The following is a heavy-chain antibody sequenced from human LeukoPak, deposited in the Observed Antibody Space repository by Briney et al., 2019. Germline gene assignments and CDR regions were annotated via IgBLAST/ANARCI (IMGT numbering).Heavy chain of an antibody. CDR2: IYYTGST. V-gene: IGHV4-39*07. CDR1: GGSISSSDYY. D-gene: IGHD2-8*01. CDR3: ARENYCTNGVCWAFDP. Sequence: PSETLFLTCSVSGGSISSSDYYWSWIRQPPGKGLEWLGNIYYTGSTSYNPSLKSRVTLSVDTFKNQFSLHLSSVTAADTAVYYCARENYCTNGVCWAFDPWGQGTLATVSS. J-gene: IGHJ5*02.